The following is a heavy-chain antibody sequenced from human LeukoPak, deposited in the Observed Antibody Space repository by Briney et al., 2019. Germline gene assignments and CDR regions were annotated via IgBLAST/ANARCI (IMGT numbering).Heavy chain of an antibody. CDR2: IYYNGST. CDR3: ARAPPIIAVAGSAFDI. J-gene: IGHJ3*02. D-gene: IGHD6-19*01. V-gene: IGHV4-31*03. Sequence: PSETLSLTCTVSGGSIISGGYYWSWIRQHPGKGLEWIGYIYYNGSTYYSPSLKSRVIISVDTSKKQFSLKLSSLTAADTAVYYCARAPPIIAVAGSAFDIWGQGTVVTVSS. CDR1: GGSIISGGYY.